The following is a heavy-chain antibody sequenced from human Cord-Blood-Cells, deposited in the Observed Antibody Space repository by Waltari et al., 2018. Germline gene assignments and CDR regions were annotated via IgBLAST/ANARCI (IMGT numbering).Heavy chain of an antibody. Sequence: QVQLQESGPGLVKPSETLSLTCAVSGYSISSGYYWVWIRQPPGKGLEWIGSIYHSGSTYYNPSLKSRVTISVDTSKNQFSLKLSSVTAADTAVYYCARRRELLGFDYWGQGTLVTVSS. CDR2: IYHSGST. J-gene: IGHJ4*02. V-gene: IGHV4-38-2*01. CDR1: GYSISSGYY. D-gene: IGHD1-26*01. CDR3: ARRRELLGFDY.